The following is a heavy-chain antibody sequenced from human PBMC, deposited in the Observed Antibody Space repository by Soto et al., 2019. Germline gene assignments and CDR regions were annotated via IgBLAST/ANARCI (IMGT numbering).Heavy chain of an antibody. V-gene: IGHV4-61*01. CDR3: ARFDGSGRYFDY. D-gene: IGHD2-15*01. Sequence: SETLSLTCTVSGGSVSSDNYYWSWIRQPPGKGLEWIGFISYSGSTNYNPSLKSRVTISVDTSKNQFSLKLSSVTAADTAVYYCARFDGSGRYFDYWGQGTLVTVSS. CDR2: ISYSGST. J-gene: IGHJ4*02. CDR1: GGSVSSDNYY.